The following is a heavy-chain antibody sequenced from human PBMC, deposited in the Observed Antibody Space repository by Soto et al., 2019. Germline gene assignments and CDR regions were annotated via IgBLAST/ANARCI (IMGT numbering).Heavy chain of an antibody. Sequence: GGSLRLSCAASGFTVIRNHMIWVRQAPGKGLEWISVIYSSDNTYHADSVKGRFTISRDNSKNTLYLQMNSLRAEDTAVYYCAQVKSDSPGYYTFDFWGQGTLVTVSS. J-gene: IGHJ4*02. D-gene: IGHD3-22*01. CDR1: GFTVIRNH. V-gene: IGHV3-53*01. CDR3: AQVKSDSPGYYTFDF. CDR2: IYSSDNT.